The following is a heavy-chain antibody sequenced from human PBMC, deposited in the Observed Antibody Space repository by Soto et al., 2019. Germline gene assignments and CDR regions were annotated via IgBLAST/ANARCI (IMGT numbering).Heavy chain of an antibody. D-gene: IGHD5-12*01. Sequence: ASVKVSCKASGYTFTSYGISWVRQAPGQGLEWMGWISAYNGNTNYAQKLQGRVTMTTDTSTSTAYMELRSLRSDDTAVYYCARDREYSSYDRRFDYWGQGTLVTVSS. J-gene: IGHJ4*02. CDR1: GYTFTSYG. CDR3: ARDREYSSYDRRFDY. CDR2: ISAYNGNT. V-gene: IGHV1-18*01.